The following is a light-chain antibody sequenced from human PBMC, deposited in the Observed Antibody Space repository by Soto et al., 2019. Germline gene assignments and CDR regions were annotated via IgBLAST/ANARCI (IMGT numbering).Light chain of an antibody. CDR2: DAS. Sequence: DIQLTQSPSFLSASVGDRVTITCRASQGISNYLAWYQQKPGKALKLLIYDASNLHPGVPSRFRGSGSGTEFSFNITSLQPEDVATYYCQQYDDLPITVGQGTKVDIK. CDR1: QGISNY. V-gene: IGKV1-33*01. CDR3: QQYDDLPIT. J-gene: IGKJ1*01.